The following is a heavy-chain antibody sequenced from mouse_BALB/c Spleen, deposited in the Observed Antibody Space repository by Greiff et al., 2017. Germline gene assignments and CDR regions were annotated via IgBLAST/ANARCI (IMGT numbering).Heavy chain of an antibody. CDR1: GYSFTSYW. CDR2: IYPGNSDT. J-gene: IGHJ4*01. D-gene: IGHD3-2*01. CDR3: TRGQLGLRAMDY. Sequence: VQLKQSGTVLARPGASVKMSCKASGYSFTSYWMHWVKQRPGQGLEWIGAIYPGNSDTNYNQKFKDKATLTVDKSSSTAYMQLSSPTSEDSAVYYCTRGQLGLRAMDYWGQGTSGTVSS. V-gene: IGHV1-5*01.